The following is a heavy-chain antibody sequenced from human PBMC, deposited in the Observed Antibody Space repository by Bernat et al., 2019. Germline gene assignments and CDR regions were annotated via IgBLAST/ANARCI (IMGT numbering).Heavy chain of an antibody. Sequence: EVQLVESGGGLVQPGGSLRLSCAASGFTFSNYWMDWVRQAPGKGLEWVANIKGDGSEKYYVDSVKGRFIISRDNAKKSLYLQVNSLRAEDTAVYFCARDRKYSSTLNDYWGQGTLVTVSS. J-gene: IGHJ4*02. CDR3: ARDRKYSSTLNDY. D-gene: IGHD6-13*01. CDR2: IKGDGSEK. CDR1: GFTFSNYW. V-gene: IGHV3-7*04.